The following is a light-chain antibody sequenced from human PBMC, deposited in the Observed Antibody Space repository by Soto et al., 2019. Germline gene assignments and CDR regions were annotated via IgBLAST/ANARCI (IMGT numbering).Light chain of an antibody. CDR1: SSDVGGYDY. J-gene: IGLJ1*01. CDR2: DVS. Sequence: QSALTQPRSVSGSPGQSVAISCTGTSSDVGGYDYVSWFQQHPGKAPKLMIYDVSKRPSGVPDRFSGSKSGITASLTISGLQAEDEADYYCCSYAGSPYVFGTGTQLTVL. CDR3: CSYAGSPYV. V-gene: IGLV2-11*01.